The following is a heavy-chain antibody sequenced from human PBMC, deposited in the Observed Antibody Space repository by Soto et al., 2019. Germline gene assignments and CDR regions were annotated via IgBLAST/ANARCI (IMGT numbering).Heavy chain of an antibody. V-gene: IGHV1-18*01. J-gene: IGHJ4*02. Sequence: ASVKVCCKSSGYTFTSYGISWVRQAPGQGLEWMGWISAYSGNTNYAQKLQGRVTMTTDTSTSTAYMELRSLRSDDTAVYYCARDSFTVTTTSKTDYWGQGTLVTVSS. CDR3: ARDSFTVTTTSKTDY. CDR2: ISAYSGNT. CDR1: GYTFTSYG. D-gene: IGHD4-17*01.